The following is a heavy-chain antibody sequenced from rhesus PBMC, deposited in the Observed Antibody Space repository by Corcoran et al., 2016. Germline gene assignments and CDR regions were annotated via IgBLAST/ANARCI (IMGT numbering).Heavy chain of an antibody. Sequence: QVQLQESGPGLVKPSETLSLPCAVSGGSISGYWWGWIRPPPGTGRGGIGYIGGSSGSTYSNPSLKSRVTISTDTSKNQFSLKLSSVTAADTAVYYCARKGYSSWSEAEYFEFWGQGALVTVSS. CDR2: IGGSSGST. V-gene: IGHV4-165*01. CDR1: GGSISGYW. D-gene: IGHD6-13*01. J-gene: IGHJ1*01. CDR3: ARKGYSSWSEAEYFEF.